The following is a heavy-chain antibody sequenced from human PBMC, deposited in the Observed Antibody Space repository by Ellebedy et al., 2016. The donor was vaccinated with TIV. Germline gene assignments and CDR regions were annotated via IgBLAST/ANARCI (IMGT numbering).Heavy chain of an antibody. Sequence: AASVKVSCKASGYTLTAFSIHWVRQPPGNGLEWMVGFDPEDGESIYAQKFQGRVTMTDDTSTDTSYMVLRSLGSEDTAVYYCASGWERTPFHWWGQGTLVIVSS. CDR1: GYTLTAFS. D-gene: IGHD1-26*01. CDR3: ASGWERTPFHW. V-gene: IGHV1-24*01. J-gene: IGHJ4*02. CDR2: FDPEDGES.